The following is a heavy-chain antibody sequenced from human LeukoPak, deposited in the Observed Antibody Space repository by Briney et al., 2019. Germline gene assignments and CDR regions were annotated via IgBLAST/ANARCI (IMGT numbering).Heavy chain of an antibody. J-gene: IGHJ4*01. V-gene: IGHV4-59*08. D-gene: IGHD2-8*01. CDR2: IYDGGST. CDR1: GGSINRYY. Sequence: SETLSLTCTATGGSINRYYWSWIRQPPGKGLEWIGYIYDGGSTNYNPSLKSRGTISVDTPKNQFSLKVSSVTAADTGVYYCASATEMAKVFSFDYWGHGTLVTVSS. CDR3: ASATEMAKVFSFDY.